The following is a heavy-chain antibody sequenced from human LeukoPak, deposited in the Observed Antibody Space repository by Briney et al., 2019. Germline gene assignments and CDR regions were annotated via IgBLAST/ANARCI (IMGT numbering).Heavy chain of an antibody. CDR2: ISGSGGST. CDR3: AMIVGSTRPFDY. V-gene: IGHV3-23*01. D-gene: IGHD1-26*01. J-gene: IGHJ4*02. Sequence: GGSLRLSCAASGFTFNTYGMSWVRQAPGKGLEWVSAISGSGGSTYYADSVKGRFTISRDNSKNTLFLQMNSLRAEDTAVYYCAMIVGSTRPFDYWGQGTLVTVSS. CDR1: GFTFNTYG.